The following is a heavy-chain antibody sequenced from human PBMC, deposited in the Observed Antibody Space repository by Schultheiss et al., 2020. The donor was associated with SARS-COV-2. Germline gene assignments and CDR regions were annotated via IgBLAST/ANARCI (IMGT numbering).Heavy chain of an antibody. CDR2: ISKDGGTK. D-gene: IGHD2/OR15-2a*01. V-gene: IGHV3-30*18. CDR1: GFTFRSND. J-gene: IGHJ4*02. CDR3: AKDLSGDYLAYFDH. Sequence: GGSLRLSCAASGFTFRSNDMHWVRQAPGKGLEWIAVISKDGGTKYYADSVKGRFTISRDNSENTLYLQMNSLRPEDTAVYYCAKDLSGDYLAYFDHWGQGTLVTVSS.